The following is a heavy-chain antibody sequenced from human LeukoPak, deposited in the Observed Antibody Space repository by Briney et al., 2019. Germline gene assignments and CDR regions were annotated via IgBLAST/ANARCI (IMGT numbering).Heavy chain of an antibody. CDR1: GGSISSYY. CDR2: IYYSGST. D-gene: IGHD6-13*01. V-gene: IGHV4-59*01. CDR3: ASDTGIVAAVT. J-gene: IGHJ4*02. Sequence: SETLSLTCTVSGGSISSYYWSWIRQPPGKGLEWIGYIYYSGSTNYNPSLKSRVTISVDTSKNQFSLKLSSVTAADTAAYYCASDTGIVAAVTWGQGTLVTVSS.